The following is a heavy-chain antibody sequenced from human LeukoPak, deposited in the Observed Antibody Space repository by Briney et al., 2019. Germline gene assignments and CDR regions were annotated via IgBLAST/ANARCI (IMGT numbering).Heavy chain of an antibody. CDR1: GFTFTSSA. J-gene: IGHJ4*02. CDR2: IVVGSGNT. Sequence: SVKVSCKASGFTFTSSAMQWVRQARGQRLEWIGWIVVGSGNTNYAQKFQEKVTITRDMSTSTAYMELSSLTSEDTAVYYCARDYGSGTNDYWGQGTLVTVSS. CDR3: ARDYGSGTNDY. V-gene: IGHV1-58*02. D-gene: IGHD3-10*01.